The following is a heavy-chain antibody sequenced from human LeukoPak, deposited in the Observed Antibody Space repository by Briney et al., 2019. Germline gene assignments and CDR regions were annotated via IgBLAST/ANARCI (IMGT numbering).Heavy chain of an antibody. CDR2: IYTSGST. CDR1: GGSIRSCY. D-gene: IGHD3-10*01. V-gene: IGHV4-4*07. J-gene: IGHJ6*03. CDR3: AREGRGSPYYYYYMDV. Sequence: SETLSLTCTVSGGSIRSCYWSWIRQPAGNGLEWIGRIYTSGSTNYNPSLKSRVTISLDTSKNQFSLKLSSVTAADTAVYYCAREGRGSPYYYYYMDVWGKGTTVTVSS.